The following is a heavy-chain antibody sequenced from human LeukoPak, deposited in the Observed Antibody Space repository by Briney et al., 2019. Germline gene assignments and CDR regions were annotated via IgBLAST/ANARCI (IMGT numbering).Heavy chain of an antibody. V-gene: IGHV6-1*01. CDR3: ARGGGWLHY. CDR1: GDIFSSNSAA. Sequence: SQTLSLTCALSGDIFSSNSAAWNWIRQAPSRGLEWLVRTYYRSKWYNGYAPSVKIRIIINADTSKNQFSLQLNSVTPEDTAVYYCARGGGWLHYWGQGTLVTVSS. CDR2: TYYRSKWYN. D-gene: IGHD6-19*01. J-gene: IGHJ4*02.